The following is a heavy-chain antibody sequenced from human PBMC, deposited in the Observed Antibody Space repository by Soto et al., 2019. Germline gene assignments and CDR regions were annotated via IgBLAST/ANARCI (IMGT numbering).Heavy chain of an antibody. V-gene: IGHV3-9*01. D-gene: IGHD3-16*02. CDR3: AKVPWGSYRYFDY. Sequence: EVQLVESGGGLVQPGRSLRLSCAASGFTFDDYAMHWVRQAPGKGLEWVSGISWNSGSIGYADSVKGRFTISRDNAKNSLYLQMNSLRAEDTALYYCAKVPWGSYRYFDYWGQGTLVTVSS. CDR1: GFTFDDYA. J-gene: IGHJ4*02. CDR2: ISWNSGSI.